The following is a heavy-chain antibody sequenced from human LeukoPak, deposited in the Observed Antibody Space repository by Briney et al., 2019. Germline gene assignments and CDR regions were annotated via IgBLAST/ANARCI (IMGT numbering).Heavy chain of an antibody. D-gene: IGHD5-24*01. Sequence: GESLRLSCAASGFTFSAYYMNWVRQAPGKGLEWVSSISSTTDYKVYADSLKGRFTISRDNAKNSLYLQMSSLRAEDTAVYYCARAKNIKMTTILDYWGQGTLVTVSS. J-gene: IGHJ4*02. CDR2: ISSTTDYK. CDR1: GFTFSAYY. CDR3: ARAKNIKMTTILDY. V-gene: IGHV3-21*01.